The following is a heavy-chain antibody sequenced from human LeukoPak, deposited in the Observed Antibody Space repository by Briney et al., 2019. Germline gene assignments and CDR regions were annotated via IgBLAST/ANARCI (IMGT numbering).Heavy chain of an antibody. CDR1: GGSISSYY. CDR3: AREVVATYYYYGMDV. D-gene: IGHD5-12*01. CDR2: IYTSGST. V-gene: IGHV4-4*07. J-gene: IGHJ6*02. Sequence: PSETLSLTGTVSGGSISSYYWSWIRQPAGKGLEWIGRIYTSGSTNYNPSLKSRVTMSVDTSKNQFSLKLSAVTAADTAVYYCAREVVATYYYYGMDVWGQGTTVTVSS.